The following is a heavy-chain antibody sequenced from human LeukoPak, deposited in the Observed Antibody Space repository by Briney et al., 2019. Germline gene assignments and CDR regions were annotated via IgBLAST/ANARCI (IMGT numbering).Heavy chain of an antibody. CDR2: IYVDGRT. J-gene: IGHJ4*02. V-gene: IGHV3-53*01. Sequence: GGSLRLSCAASGFTVSTTYMSWVRQAPGKGLEWVSLIYVDGRTYYADSVRGRFTISRDNSKNTLYLQVNSLRAEDTAVYYCARRGDGGRSFDYWGQGTLVTVSS. D-gene: IGHD4-23*01. CDR3: ARRGDGGRSFDY. CDR1: GFTVSTTY.